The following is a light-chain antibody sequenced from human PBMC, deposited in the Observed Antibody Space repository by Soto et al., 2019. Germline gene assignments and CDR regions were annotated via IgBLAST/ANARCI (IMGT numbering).Light chain of an antibody. Sequence: DLQMTQSPSSLSSSVGDIVTITCRASQSISSYLNWYQQKPGKAPKLLIYAASSLKSGVPSRFSGSGSGTDCTLSISSLQPEDLATYDGQQSHSTPFTFGPGTKVDI. CDR1: QSISSY. V-gene: IGKV1-39*01. CDR2: AAS. J-gene: IGKJ3*01. CDR3: QQSHSTPFT.